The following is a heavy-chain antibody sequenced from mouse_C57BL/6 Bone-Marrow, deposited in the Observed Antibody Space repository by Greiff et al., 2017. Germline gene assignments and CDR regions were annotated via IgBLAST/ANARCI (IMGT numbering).Heavy chain of an antibody. CDR3: ARGNLLGVWFAY. D-gene: IGHD2-1*01. CDR2: IDPANGNP. J-gene: IGHJ3*01. CDR1: GFNIKNTY. Sequence: DVKLQESVAELVRPGASVKLSCTASGFNIKNTYMHWVKQRPEQGLEWIGRIDPANGNPKYAPKFPGKATITADTASNTAYLPLSSLTSEDTAIYYCARGNLLGVWFAYWGQGTLVTVSA. V-gene: IGHV14-3*01.